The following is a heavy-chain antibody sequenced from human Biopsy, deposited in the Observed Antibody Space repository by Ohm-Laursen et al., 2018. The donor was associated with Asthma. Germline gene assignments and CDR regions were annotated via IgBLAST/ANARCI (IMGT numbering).Heavy chain of an antibody. CDR1: SGSGGYMRSGNYY. J-gene: IGHJ6*02. Sequence: SETLSLTCSLSSGSGGYMRSGNYYWGWIRQPPGKGLEWIGSIYYSGTTYYNPSRESGVTVSAYTSKNQFPLKLTSVTAADTAVYYCVRGSSSWHHGPFHYYYGLDVWGQGTTATVSS. CDR3: VRGSSSWHHGPFHYYYGLDV. D-gene: IGHD6-13*01. V-gene: IGHV4-39*01. CDR2: IYYSGTT.